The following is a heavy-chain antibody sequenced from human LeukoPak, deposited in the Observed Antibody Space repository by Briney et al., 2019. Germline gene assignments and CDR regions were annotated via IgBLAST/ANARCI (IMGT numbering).Heavy chain of an antibody. CDR1: GASISSYY. CDR2: MYTSGRT. J-gene: IGHJ4*02. CDR3: TRGAGYYDASGAGPFDF. Sequence: PSETLSLTCTVSGASISSYYWTWIRQPAGKGLERIGRMYTSGRTDYNPSLKSRVTMSVDTSKNHFSLNLRSVTAADTAVYYCTRGAGYYDASGAGPFDFWGRGILVTVSS. D-gene: IGHD3-22*01. V-gene: IGHV4-4*07.